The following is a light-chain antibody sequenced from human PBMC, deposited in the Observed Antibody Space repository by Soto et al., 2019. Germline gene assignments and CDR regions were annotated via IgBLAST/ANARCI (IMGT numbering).Light chain of an antibody. CDR3: QAGGTGGV. Sequence: QPVLTQSPSASASPGASVKLTCTRSRGNSDYAIAWHQQQPEKGARYLMKVTSDGSHTKGDGIPDRFSGSSSGADRYLTIASLRSDDETDYSWQAGGTGGVFGGGTKVTVL. J-gene: IGLJ3*02. CDR2: VTSDGSH. V-gene: IGLV4-69*01. CDR1: RGNSDYA.